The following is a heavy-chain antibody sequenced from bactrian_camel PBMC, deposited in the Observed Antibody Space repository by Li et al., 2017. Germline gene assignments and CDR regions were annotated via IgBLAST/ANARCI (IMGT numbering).Heavy chain of an antibody. D-gene: IGHD3*01. J-gene: IGHJ4*01. V-gene: IGHV3S1*01. CDR1: GYSVGDDW. Sequence: QLVESGGGSVQAGGSLRLSCAASGYSVGDDWMAWFRQAPGKGREGVAAIYGGLTTDYGDSVEGRFTISHDNAKNTLYLQMNSLKPEDTAIYYCAAAKGLPDLLRGGYLSARSYNYWGRGTQVTVS. CDR3: AAAKGLPDLLRGGYLSARSYNY. CDR2: IYGGLTT.